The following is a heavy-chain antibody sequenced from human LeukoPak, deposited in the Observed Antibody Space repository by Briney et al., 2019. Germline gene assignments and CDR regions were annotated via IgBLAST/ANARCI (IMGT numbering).Heavy chain of an antibody. D-gene: IGHD3-22*01. J-gene: IGHJ3*02. CDR1: GGSIRSGGYY. CDR3: ARADDSSGYLDAFDI. Sequence: PSPKLFLTCTVSGGSIRSGGYYWRLIRQPPGKGLGWVGYIYYSGSTYYNPSLKSRVTISVDTSKNQFSLKLSSVTAADTAVYYCARADDSSGYLDAFDIWGQGTMVTVSS. V-gene: IGHV4-31*03. CDR2: IYYSGST.